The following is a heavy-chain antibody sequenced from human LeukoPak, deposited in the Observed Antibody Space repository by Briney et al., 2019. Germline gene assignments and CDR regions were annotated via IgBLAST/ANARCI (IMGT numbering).Heavy chain of an antibody. CDR1: GFTFSSYS. Sequence: GGSLRLSCAASGFTFSSYSMNWVRQAPGKGLEWVSSISSSSSYIYYADSMKGRFTISRDNSKNTLYLQMNSLRAEDTAVYYCAKEEWYYFDYWGQGTLVTVSS. CDR2: ISSSSSYI. J-gene: IGHJ4*02. V-gene: IGHV3-21*04. D-gene: IGHD3-3*01. CDR3: AKEEWYYFDY.